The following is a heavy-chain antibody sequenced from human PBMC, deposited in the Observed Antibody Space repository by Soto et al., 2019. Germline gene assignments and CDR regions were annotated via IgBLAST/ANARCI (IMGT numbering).Heavy chain of an antibody. CDR2: INPSSGSI. D-gene: IGHD3-10*01. CDR1: GYTFASYF. Sequence: QVQLVQSGAELRKPGASVKISCKASGYTFASYFIHWVRQAPGQGLEWMGIINPSSGSINYSQKFQGRVTMTTDTSTTTVYMELTSLRSEDTALYFCARDRGYYDLWGQGTLVTVSS. J-gene: IGHJ4*02. CDR3: ARDRGYYDL. V-gene: IGHV1-46*01.